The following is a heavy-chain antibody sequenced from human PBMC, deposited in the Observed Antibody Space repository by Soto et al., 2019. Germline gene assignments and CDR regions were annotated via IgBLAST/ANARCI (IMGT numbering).Heavy chain of an antibody. V-gene: IGHV4-34*01. CDR1: GGSFSGYY. J-gene: IGHJ4*02. Sequence: QVQLQQWGAGLLKPSETLSLTCAVYGGSFSGYYWSWIRQPPGKGLEWIGEIKQSGSTNYNPSLTSRVTISVDTSKNQFSLKLSSVTAADTAVYYCARGSSVLSWELVPATYYFDYWGQGTLVTVSS. CDR3: ARGSSVLSWELVPATYYFDY. CDR2: IKQSGST. D-gene: IGHD1-26*01.